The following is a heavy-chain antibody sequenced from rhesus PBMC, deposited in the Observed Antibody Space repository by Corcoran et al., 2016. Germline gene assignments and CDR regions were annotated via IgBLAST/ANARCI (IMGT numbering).Heavy chain of an antibody. V-gene: IGHV4-173*01. CDR2: ISGSGWST. J-gene: IGHJ4*01. CDR1: GGSISSNY. D-gene: IGHD3-16*01. CDR3: AREPIVVVITYFDY. Sequence: QLQLQESGPGLVKPSETLSLTCAVSGGSISSNYWSWIRQPPGKGREWIGRISGSGWSTDYNPSLKSRGTISTDTSKNQCSLKLSSVTAADTAVYYCAREPIVVVITYFDYWGQGVLVTVSS.